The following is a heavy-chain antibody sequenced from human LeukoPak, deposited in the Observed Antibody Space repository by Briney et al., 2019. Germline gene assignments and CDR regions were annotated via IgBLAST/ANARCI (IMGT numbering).Heavy chain of an antibody. CDR3: ARDLYSSSPYYFDY. V-gene: IGHV3-23*01. CDR1: GFTFSSYA. Sequence: GGSLRLSCAASGFTFSSYAMSWVRQAPGKGLEWVSAVSGSGGSTYYADSVKGRFTISRDNSKNTLYLQMNSLRAEDTAVYYCARDLYSSSPYYFDYWGQGTLVTVSS. CDR2: VSGSGGST. D-gene: IGHD6-6*01. J-gene: IGHJ4*02.